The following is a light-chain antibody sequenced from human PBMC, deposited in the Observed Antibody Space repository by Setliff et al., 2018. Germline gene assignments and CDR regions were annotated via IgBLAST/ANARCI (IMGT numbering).Light chain of an antibody. CDR2: GNI. V-gene: IGLV1-40*01. CDR3: ASKTGPGTYV. Sequence: QSALTQPPSVSGAPGQGVTISCTGSSSNIGAGYEVHWYQHLPGTAPKLLIFGNINRPLGVPERFSGSKSGTSASLTISGLQAEDEAEYFCASKTGPGTYVFGTGTKVTVL. CDR1: SSNIGAGYE. J-gene: IGLJ1*01.